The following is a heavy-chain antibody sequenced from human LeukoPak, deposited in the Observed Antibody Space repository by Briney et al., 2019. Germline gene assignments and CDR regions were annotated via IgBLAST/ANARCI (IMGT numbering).Heavy chain of an antibody. CDR1: GGSISSSSYY. CDR2: IYYSGST. V-gene: IGHV4-39*07. Sequence: SETLSLTCTVSGGSISSSSYYWGWIREPPGKGLAWIGRIYYSGSTYYNPSLKSRVTIPVDTSKNQFSLKLSSVTAADTAVYYCARVKAAMVTFYYYYLDVWGKGTTVTVSS. J-gene: IGHJ6*03. D-gene: IGHD5-18*01. CDR3: ARVKAAMVTFYYYYLDV.